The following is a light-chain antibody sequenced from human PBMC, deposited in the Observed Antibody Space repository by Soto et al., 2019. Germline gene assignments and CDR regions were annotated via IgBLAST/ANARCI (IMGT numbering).Light chain of an antibody. J-gene: IGLJ1*01. CDR1: SSNIGAGYD. V-gene: IGLV1-40*01. CDR3: QFYDSSLSGLNYV. Sequence: QSVLTQPPSVSGAPGQRVTISCTGSSSNIGAGYDVHWYQQLPGTAPKLLIYGNSNRPSGVPDRFSGSKSGTSASLAITGLQAEGEADYYCQFYDSSLSGLNYVFGTGTKVTVL. CDR2: GNS.